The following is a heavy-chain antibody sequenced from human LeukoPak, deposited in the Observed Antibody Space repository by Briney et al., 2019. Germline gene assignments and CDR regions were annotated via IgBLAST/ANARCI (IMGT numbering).Heavy chain of an antibody. V-gene: IGHV4-59*11. D-gene: IGHD3-10*01. Sequence: SETLSLTCTVSGGSISSHYWSWLRQPPGKGLEWIGYMSNSGSTNYNPSLKSRVTISVDTSKNQFSLKLSSVTAADTAMYYCARAGTMVRGLYYFYMDVWGKGTTVTVSS. J-gene: IGHJ6*03. CDR2: MSNSGST. CDR1: GGSISSHY. CDR3: ARAGTMVRGLYYFYMDV.